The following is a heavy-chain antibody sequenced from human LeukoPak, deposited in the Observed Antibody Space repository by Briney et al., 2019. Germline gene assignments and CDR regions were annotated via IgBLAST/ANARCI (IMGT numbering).Heavy chain of an antibody. J-gene: IGHJ5*02. D-gene: IGHD3-9*01. CDR2: ISAYNGNT. Sequence: ASVKVSCKASGYTFTSYGISWVRQAPGQGLEWMGWISAYNGNTNYAQKLQGRVTMTTDTSTSTAYMELRSLRSDDTAVYYCAGFYYDILTGYPNWFDPWGQGTLVTVSS. V-gene: IGHV1-18*01. CDR3: AGFYYDILTGYPNWFDP. CDR1: GYTFTSYG.